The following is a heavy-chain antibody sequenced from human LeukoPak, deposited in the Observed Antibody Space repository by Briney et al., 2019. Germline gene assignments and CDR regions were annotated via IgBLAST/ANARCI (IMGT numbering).Heavy chain of an antibody. CDR2: ISYDGSNK. D-gene: IGHD6-19*01. V-gene: IGHV3-30*18. CDR3: AKTWEGVAGPHDAFDI. Sequence: GGSLRLSCAASGFTFSSYGMHWVRQAPGQGLEWVAVISYDGSNKYYADSVKGRFTISRDNSKNTLYLQMNSLRAEDTAVYYCAKTWEGVAGPHDAFDIWGQGTMVTVSS. J-gene: IGHJ3*02. CDR1: GFTFSSYG.